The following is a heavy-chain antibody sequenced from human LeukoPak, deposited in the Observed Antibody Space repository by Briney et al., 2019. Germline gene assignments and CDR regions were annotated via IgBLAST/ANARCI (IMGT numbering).Heavy chain of an antibody. D-gene: IGHD3-3*01. CDR3: ARELRFLEWLAPWDYYMDV. CDR1: GFTFSTYS. V-gene: IGHV3-21*04. J-gene: IGHJ6*03. Sequence: GGSLRLSCAASGFTFSTYSGNWIRQAPGKGLEWVSSISDDSNYIFYADSVKGRFTISRDNAKNSLYLQMNSLRAEDTALYYCARELRFLEWLAPWDYYMDVWGKGTTVTVSS. CDR2: ISDDSNYI.